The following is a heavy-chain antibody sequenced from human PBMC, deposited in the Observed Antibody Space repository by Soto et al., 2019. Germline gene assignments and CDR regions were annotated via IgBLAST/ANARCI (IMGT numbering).Heavy chain of an antibody. CDR1: GFTLCSYS. D-gene: IGHD3-9*01. CDR3: AKILLRYFDWLLTGFDY. J-gene: IGHJ4*02. V-gene: IGHV3-23*01. CDR2: ISGSGGST. Sequence: SLRLPCAAPGFTLCSYSMSWGRQAPGKGLEWVSAISGSGGSTYYADSVKGRFTISRDNSKNTLYLQMNSLRAEDTAVYYCAKILLRYFDWLLTGFDYWGQGTLVTVSS.